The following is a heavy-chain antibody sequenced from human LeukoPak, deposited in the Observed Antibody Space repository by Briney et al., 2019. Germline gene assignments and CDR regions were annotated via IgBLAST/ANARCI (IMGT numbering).Heavy chain of an antibody. CDR1: GGSISSGGYS. Sequence: SETLSLTCAVSGGSISSGGYSWSWIRQPPGKGLEWIGSLYSGRTTYYNPTLNSRVTISLVTSKNQFSLQLNSVTAADTAIYYCVRHDGRGGNTMGALDSWGQGSLVTVSS. D-gene: IGHD3-3*01. CDR3: VRHDGRGGNTMGALDS. CDR2: LYSGRTT. J-gene: IGHJ4*02. V-gene: IGHV4-30-2*03.